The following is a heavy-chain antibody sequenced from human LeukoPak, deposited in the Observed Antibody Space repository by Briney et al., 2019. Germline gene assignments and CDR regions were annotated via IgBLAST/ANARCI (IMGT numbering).Heavy chain of an antibody. CDR2: MNPNSGNT. J-gene: IGHJ4*02. D-gene: IGHD2-21*01. CDR1: GYTFTSYD. V-gene: IGHV1-8*03. CDR3: ARAKNGIPFDY. Sequence: ASVKVPCKASGYTFTSYDINWVRQATGQGLEWMGWMNPNSGNTGYAQKFQGRVTITRNTSISTAYMELSSLRSEDTAVYYCARAKNGIPFDYWGQGTLVTVSS.